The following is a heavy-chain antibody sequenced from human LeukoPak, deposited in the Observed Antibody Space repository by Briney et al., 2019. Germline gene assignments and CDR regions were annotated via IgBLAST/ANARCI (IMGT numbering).Heavy chain of an antibody. J-gene: IGHJ6*02. CDR1: GGTFSSYA. CDR3: ARRKVPAAIRTDYYYYCMDV. Sequence: SVKVSCKASGGTFSSYAISWARQAPGQGLEWMGGIIPIFGTANYAQKFQDRVTITADESTSTAYMELSSLRSEDTAIYYCARRKVPAAIRTDYYYYCMDVWGQGTTVTVSS. D-gene: IGHD2-2*02. CDR2: IIPIFGTA. V-gene: IGHV1-69*13.